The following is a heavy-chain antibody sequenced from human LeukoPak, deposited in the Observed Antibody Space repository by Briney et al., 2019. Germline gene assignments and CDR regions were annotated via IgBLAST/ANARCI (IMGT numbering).Heavy chain of an antibody. CDR2: ISGDGAST. V-gene: IGHV3-23*01. D-gene: IGHD3-16*01. Sequence: PGGSLRLSCAASGFTFAIHAMTWVRQAPGKGLEWVSGISGDGASTHYAESVKGRFTISRDNSKNTLYLQMNSLRAEDTAVYYCARDWGEGFFSMAFDIWGQGTMVTVSS. CDR3: ARDWGEGFFSMAFDI. CDR1: GFTFAIHA. J-gene: IGHJ3*02.